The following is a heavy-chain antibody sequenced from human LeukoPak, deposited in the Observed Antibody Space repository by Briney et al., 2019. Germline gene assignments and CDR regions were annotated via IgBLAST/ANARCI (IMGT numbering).Heavy chain of an antibody. V-gene: IGHV4-61*01. CDR1: GGSVSSGSYY. Sequence: PSGTLSLTCTVSGGSVSSGSYYWSWIRQPPGKGLEWIGYIYYSGSTNYNPSLKSRVTISVDTSKNQFSLKLSSVTAADTAVYYCARGLRFLEWLYFAWFDPWGQGTLVTVSS. CDR3: ARGLRFLEWLYFAWFDP. CDR2: IYYSGST. J-gene: IGHJ5*02. D-gene: IGHD3-3*01.